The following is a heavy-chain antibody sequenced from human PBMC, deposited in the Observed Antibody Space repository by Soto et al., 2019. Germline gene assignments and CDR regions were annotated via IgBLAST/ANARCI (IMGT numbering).Heavy chain of an antibody. Sequence: SETLSLTCTVSGGSISSYYWSWIRQPPGKGLEWIGYIYYNGATNYNPSLKRRVTISVDTSKNQFSLKLNSVTAADTAVYYCARFIGGAPRGLAYGGQGTRVPVSP. CDR2: IYYNGAT. J-gene: IGHJ4*02. CDR1: GGSISSYY. D-gene: IGHD1-26*01. CDR3: ARFIGGAPRGLAY. V-gene: IGHV4-59*01.